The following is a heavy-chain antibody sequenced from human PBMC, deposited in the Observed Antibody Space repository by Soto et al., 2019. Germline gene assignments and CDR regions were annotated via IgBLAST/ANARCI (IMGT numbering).Heavy chain of an antibody. J-gene: IGHJ4*02. V-gene: IGHV4-31*03. CDR1: GGSISSGGYY. CDR2: IYYSGST. D-gene: IGHD3-22*01. Sequence: SETLSLTCTVSGGSISSGGYYWSWIRQHPGKGLEWIGYIYYSGSTYYNPSLKSRVTISVDTSKNQFSLKLSSVTAADTAVYYCARAEYNYYDSSGYPLDYWGQGTLVTVSS. CDR3: ARAEYNYYDSSGYPLDY.